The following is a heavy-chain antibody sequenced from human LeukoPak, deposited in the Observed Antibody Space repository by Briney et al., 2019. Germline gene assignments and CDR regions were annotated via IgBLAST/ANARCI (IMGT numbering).Heavy chain of an antibody. D-gene: IGHD1-26*01. Sequence: GGSLRLSCAASGFTFSSYAMSWVRQAPGKGLEWVSAISGSGGSTYYADSVKGRFTISRDNSKNTLYLQMNSLRAEDTAVYYCVKARSSQWEPFDYWGQGTLVTVSS. V-gene: IGHV3-23*01. CDR1: GFTFSSYA. CDR3: VKARSSQWEPFDY. J-gene: IGHJ4*02. CDR2: ISGSGGST.